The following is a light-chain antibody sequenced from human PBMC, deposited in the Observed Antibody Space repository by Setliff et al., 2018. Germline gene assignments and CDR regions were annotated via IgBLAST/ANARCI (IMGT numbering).Light chain of an antibody. CDR2: DVN. J-gene: IGLJ1*01. V-gene: IGLV2-14*01. CDR3: SSYTSGSPLYV. Sequence: QSALAQPASVSGSPGQSITISCTGTSSDIGGYNYVSWYQQHPGKAPKVIIYDVNNRPAGVSSRFSGSKSGNTASLTISGPQAEDEADYYCSSYTSGSPLYVFGAGTKVTVL. CDR1: SSDIGGYNY.